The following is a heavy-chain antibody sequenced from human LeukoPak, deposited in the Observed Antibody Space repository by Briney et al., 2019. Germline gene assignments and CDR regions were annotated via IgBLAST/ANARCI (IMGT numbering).Heavy chain of an antibody. Sequence: GGSLRLSCAASGFRFSSSWMSWVRQAPGKGLEWVANIKEDGSQKNYVDSVRGRFTISRDNAKNSLYLQMSSLRAEDTAVYYCATSGWIQAFAWGQGNLVTVSS. D-gene: IGHD6-19*01. CDR3: ATSGWIQAFA. J-gene: IGHJ5*02. CDR1: GFRFSSSW. CDR2: IKEDGSQK. V-gene: IGHV3-7*01.